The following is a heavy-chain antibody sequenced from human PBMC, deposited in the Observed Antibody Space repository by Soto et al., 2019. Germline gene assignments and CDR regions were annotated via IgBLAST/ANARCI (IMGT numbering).Heavy chain of an antibody. Sequence: GGSLRLSCAASGFTFSDYYMSWIRQAPGKALEWVSYISSSSSYTNYADSVKGRFTISRDNAKNSLYLQMNSLRAEDTAVYYCARVRYYDSSGYPYFDYWGQGTLVTVSS. V-gene: IGHV3-11*06. CDR1: GFTFSDYY. J-gene: IGHJ4*02. D-gene: IGHD3-22*01. CDR2: ISSSSSYT. CDR3: ARVRYYDSSGYPYFDY.